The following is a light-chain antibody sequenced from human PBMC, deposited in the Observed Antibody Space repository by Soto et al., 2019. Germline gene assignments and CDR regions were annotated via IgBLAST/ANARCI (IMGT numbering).Light chain of an antibody. CDR2: GAS. V-gene: IGKV3-20*01. CDR1: QSVSSSY. CDR3: QLYDSSAYT. Sequence: EIVLTQSPGTLSLSPGERATLSCRASQSVSSSYLAWYQQKPGQAPRLLIYGASSRATGIPDRFSGSGSGTDFTLTIIGLEPEDFAGYYCQLYDSSAYTFGQGTKLEIK. J-gene: IGKJ2*01.